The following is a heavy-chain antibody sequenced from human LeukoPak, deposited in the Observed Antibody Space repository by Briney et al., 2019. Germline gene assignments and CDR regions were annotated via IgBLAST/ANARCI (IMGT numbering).Heavy chain of an antibody. CDR1: GYTFTGYY. D-gene: IGHD1-26*01. CDR3: ARALELPLAGEYYMDV. Sequence: ASVKVSCKASGYTFTGYYMHWVRQAPGQGLEWMGWINPNSGGTNYAQKFQGRVTMTRDTSISTAYMELSRLRSDDTAVYYCARALELPLAGEYYMDVWGKGTTVTVSS. V-gene: IGHV1-2*02. CDR2: INPNSGGT. J-gene: IGHJ6*03.